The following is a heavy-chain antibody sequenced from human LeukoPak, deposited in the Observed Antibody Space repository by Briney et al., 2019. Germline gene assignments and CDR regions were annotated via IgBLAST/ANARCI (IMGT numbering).Heavy chain of an antibody. V-gene: IGHV4-34*01. CDR3: ARGRGYCSSTSCPLGYYYGMDV. CDR2: INHSGGT. Sequence: KPSETLSLTCAVYGGSFSGYYWSWIRQPPGKGLEWIGEINHSGGTNYNPSLKSRVTISVDTSKNQFSLKLSSVTAADTAVYYCARGRGYCSSTSCPLGYYYGMDVWGKGTTVTVSS. D-gene: IGHD2-2*01. J-gene: IGHJ6*04. CDR1: GGSFSGYY.